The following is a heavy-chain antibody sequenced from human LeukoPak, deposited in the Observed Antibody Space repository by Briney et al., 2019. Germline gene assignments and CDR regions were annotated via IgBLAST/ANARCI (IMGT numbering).Heavy chain of an antibody. V-gene: IGHV3-48*03. CDR3: AELGITMIGGV. J-gene: IGHJ6*04. CDR2: ISSSGSTI. Sequence: GGSLRLSCAASGFTFSSYWMSWVRQAPGKGLEWVSYISSSGSTIYYADSVKGRFTISRDDAKNSLYLQMNSLRAEDTAVYYCAELGITMIGGVWGKGTTVTISS. D-gene: IGHD3-10*02. CDR1: GFTFSSYW.